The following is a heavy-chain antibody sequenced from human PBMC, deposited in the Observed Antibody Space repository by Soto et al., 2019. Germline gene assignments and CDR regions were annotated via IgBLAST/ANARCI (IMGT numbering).Heavy chain of an antibody. J-gene: IGHJ4*02. CDR1: GFTFSSYA. D-gene: IGHD3-22*01. V-gene: IGHV3-23*01. CDR2: ISGSGGST. Sequence: GGSLRLSCAASGFTFSSYAMSWVRQAPGKGLEWVSAISGSGGSTYYADSVKGRFTISRDNSKNTLYLQMNSLRAEDTAVYYCAKEWVEPYYYDSSGYFHHFDYWGQGTLVTVSS. CDR3: AKEWVEPYYYDSSGYFHHFDY.